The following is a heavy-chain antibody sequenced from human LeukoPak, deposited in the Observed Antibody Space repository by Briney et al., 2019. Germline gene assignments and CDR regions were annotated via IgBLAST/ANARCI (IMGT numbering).Heavy chain of an antibody. Sequence: GGSLRLSCAASGFTFSSYAMHWVRQAPGKGLEYVSAISSNGGSTYYANSVKGRFAISRDNSKNTLYLQMGSLRAEDMAVYYCAREARDKSRQWFGELSTRYYYYMDVWGKGTTVTISS. J-gene: IGHJ6*03. CDR2: ISSNGGST. CDR1: GFTFSSYA. D-gene: IGHD3-10*01. CDR3: AREARDKSRQWFGELSTRYYYYMDV. V-gene: IGHV3-64*01.